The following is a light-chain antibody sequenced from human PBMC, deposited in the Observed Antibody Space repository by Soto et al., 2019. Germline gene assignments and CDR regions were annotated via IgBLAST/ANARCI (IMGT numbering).Light chain of an antibody. CDR2: SAS. J-gene: IGKJ4*01. CDR1: QGISNY. Sequence: DIQLTQSASFLSASVGDRVTITCRASQGISNYLAWYQQKPGKAPELLVYSASTLQSGVPSRFTGSGSGTEFTLTISSLQSDDFATYYCQQYDNLPLTFGGGTKVDIK. CDR3: QQYDNLPLT. V-gene: IGKV1-9*01.